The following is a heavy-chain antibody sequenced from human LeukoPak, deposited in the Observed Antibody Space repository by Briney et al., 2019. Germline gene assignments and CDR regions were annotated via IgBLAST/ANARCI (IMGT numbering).Heavy chain of an antibody. D-gene: IGHD6-13*01. CDR1: GGPISSYY. CDR2: IYYSGST. J-gene: IGHJ4*02. V-gene: IGHV4-59*08. Sequence: SETLSLTCTVSGGPISSYYWSWIRQPPGKGLEWIGYIYYSGSTNYNPSLKSRVTISVDTSKNQFSLKLSSVTAADTAVYYCARGIDSSSWYLLDYWGQGTLVTVSS. CDR3: ARGIDSSSWYLLDY.